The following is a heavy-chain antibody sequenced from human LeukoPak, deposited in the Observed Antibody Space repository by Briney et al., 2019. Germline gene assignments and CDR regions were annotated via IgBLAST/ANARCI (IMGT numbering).Heavy chain of an antibody. CDR3: ARSATITIFGVVIDNWFDP. D-gene: IGHD3-3*01. CDR1: GFTFSSYA. CDR2: ISYDGSNK. V-gene: IGHV3-30-3*01. J-gene: IGHJ5*02. Sequence: GGSLRLSCAASGFTFSSYAMHWVRQTPGKGLEWVAVISYDGSNKYYADSVKGRFTISRDNSKNTLYLQMNSLRAEDTAVYYCARSATITIFGVVIDNWFDPWGQGTLVTVSS.